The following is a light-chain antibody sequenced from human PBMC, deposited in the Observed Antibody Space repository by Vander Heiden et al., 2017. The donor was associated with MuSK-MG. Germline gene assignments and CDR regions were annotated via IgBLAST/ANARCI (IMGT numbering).Light chain of an antibody. J-gene: IGLJ3*02. CDR1: SSNIGSNT. CDR3: AAWDDSLNGWV. V-gene: IGLV1-44*01. Sequence: SVLTHSPSASGTPGQRVTISCSGSSSNIGSNTVNWYQQLPGTAPKLFMYSNNERPSGVPDRFSGSKSGTSASLAISGLQSEDEADYYCAAWDDSLNGWVFGGGTKLTVL. CDR2: SNN.